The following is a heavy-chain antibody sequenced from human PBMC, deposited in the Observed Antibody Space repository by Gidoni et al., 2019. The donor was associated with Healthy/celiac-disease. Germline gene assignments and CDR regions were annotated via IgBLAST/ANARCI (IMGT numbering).Heavy chain of an antibody. CDR3: ARERSCDWFYYYGMDV. V-gene: IGHV4-30-4*01. D-gene: IGHD3-9*01. J-gene: IGHJ6*02. Sequence: QVQLQESGPGLVKPSQTLSLTCTVSGGSISSGDYYWSWIRQPPGKGLEWIGYIYDSGSTYYNPSLKSRVTIAVDTSKNQFSLKLSSVTAADTAVYDCARERSCDWFYYYGMDVWGQGTTVTVSS. CDR1: GGSISSGDYY. CDR2: IYDSGST.